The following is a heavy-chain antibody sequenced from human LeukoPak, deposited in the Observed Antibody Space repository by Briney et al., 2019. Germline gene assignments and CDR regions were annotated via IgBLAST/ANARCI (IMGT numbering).Heavy chain of an antibody. J-gene: IGHJ3*02. Sequence: ASVKVSCRTSGYTFTNYGISWVRQAPGLGLEWMGWISAYNGNTNYAQKVQGRVTMTTDTSTSTAYMELRSLRFDDTAVYYCARDQSVRLLQTSSTYFKHVFAIWGQGSMVTVSS. V-gene: IGHV1-18*01. CDR1: GYTFTNYG. D-gene: IGHD6-13*01. CDR2: ISAYNGNT. CDR3: ARDQSVRLLQTSSTYFKHVFAI.